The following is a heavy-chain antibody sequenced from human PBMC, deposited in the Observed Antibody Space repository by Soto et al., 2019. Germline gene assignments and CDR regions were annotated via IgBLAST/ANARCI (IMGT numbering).Heavy chain of an antibody. V-gene: IGHV3-21*01. CDR1: GFTFSSYS. Sequence: LRLSCAASGFTFSSYSMNWVRQAPGKGLEWVSSISSSSSYIYYADSVKGRFTISRDNAKNSLYLQMNSLRAEDTAVYYCARDRLDTAMDPYYYYYGMDVWGQGTTVTVSS. D-gene: IGHD5-18*01. CDR2: ISSSSSYI. CDR3: ARDRLDTAMDPYYYYYGMDV. J-gene: IGHJ6*02.